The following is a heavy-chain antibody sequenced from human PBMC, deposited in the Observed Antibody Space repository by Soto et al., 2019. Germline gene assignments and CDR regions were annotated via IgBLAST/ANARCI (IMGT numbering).Heavy chain of an antibody. Sequence: PGGSLRLSCAASGFTFSSYAMSWVRQAPGKGLEWVSAISGSGGSTYYADSVKGRFTISRDNSKNTLYLQMNSLRAEDTAVYYCAKGAWYDFWSGYSVHFDYWGQGTLVSVSS. D-gene: IGHD3-3*01. CDR1: GFTFSSYA. CDR3: AKGAWYDFWSGYSVHFDY. J-gene: IGHJ4*02. V-gene: IGHV3-23*01. CDR2: ISGSGGST.